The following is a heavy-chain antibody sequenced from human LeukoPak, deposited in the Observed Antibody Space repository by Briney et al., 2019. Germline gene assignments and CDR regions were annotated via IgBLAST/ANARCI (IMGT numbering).Heavy chain of an antibody. CDR2: IIPIFGTA. V-gene: IGHV1-69*13. D-gene: IGHD4-23*01. J-gene: IGHJ6*03. CDR1: GGTFSSYA. Sequence: ASVKVSCKASGGTFSSYAISWVRQAPGQGLEWMGGIIPIFGTANYAQKFQGRVTITADESTSIAYMELSSLRSEDTAVYYCARDVPIGNKRYYYYYMDVWGKGTTVTVSS. CDR3: ARDVPIGNKRYYYYYMDV.